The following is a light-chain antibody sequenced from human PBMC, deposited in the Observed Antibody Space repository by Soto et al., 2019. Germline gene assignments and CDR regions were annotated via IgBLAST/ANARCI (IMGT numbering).Light chain of an antibody. V-gene: IGKV1-39*01. CDR2: TAS. CDR3: QQLNSDPPIT. Sequence: DIQMTQSPSSLSASVGDRVTITCLASQSISIYLSWFQQKPGRAPKLLIYTASTLQSGVPSRFSGRGSGTDFTLTISSLQPEDFATYYCQQLNSDPPITFGQGTKVDIK. J-gene: IGKJ1*01. CDR1: QSISIY.